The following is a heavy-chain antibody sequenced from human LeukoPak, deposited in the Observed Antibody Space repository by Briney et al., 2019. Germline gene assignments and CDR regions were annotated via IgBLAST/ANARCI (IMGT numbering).Heavy chain of an antibody. D-gene: IGHD3-10*02. Sequence: PSETLSLTCSVSGGSISSYYWSWIRQPPGKGLEWIAYIYYSGSTDYNPSLKSRVTISLDTSKSLLSLRLSSVTAADTAVYYCATYHFRGATSHYFDYWGQGILVTVSS. CDR2: IYYSGST. CDR3: ATYHFRGATSHYFDY. V-gene: IGHV4-59*01. J-gene: IGHJ4*02. CDR1: GGSISSYY.